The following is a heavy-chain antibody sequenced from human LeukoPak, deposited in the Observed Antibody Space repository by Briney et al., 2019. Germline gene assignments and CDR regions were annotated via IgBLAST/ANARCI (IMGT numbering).Heavy chain of an antibody. D-gene: IGHD5-24*01. CDR1: GFTLSSNY. Sequence: GGSLRLSRLASGFTLSSNYMRGVRQAPGKGLEGLAVIYSGGCTYYVVCVKGRFTISRHNCKNPLYLLMNRLRAENTAVYYFVRGSQFNWYDLWGERTLVTVSS. V-gene: IGHV3-53*01. CDR3: VRGSQFNWYDL. CDR2: IYSGGCT. J-gene: IGHJ5*02.